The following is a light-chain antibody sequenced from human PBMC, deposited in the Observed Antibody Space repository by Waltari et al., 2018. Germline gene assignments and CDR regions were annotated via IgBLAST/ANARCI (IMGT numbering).Light chain of an antibody. Sequence: QSALTQPASVSGSPGQSITISCTGTSRDIGGYNYVSWYVQYPDTAPRLSIFDVTKRPSGFAGRFSGSKSGNMASLTISGLRTEDEADYICSSYTSSSAVVFGGGTKVTVL. J-gene: IGLJ3*02. CDR3: SSYTSSSAVV. CDR2: DVT. CDR1: SRDIGGYNY. V-gene: IGLV2-14*01.